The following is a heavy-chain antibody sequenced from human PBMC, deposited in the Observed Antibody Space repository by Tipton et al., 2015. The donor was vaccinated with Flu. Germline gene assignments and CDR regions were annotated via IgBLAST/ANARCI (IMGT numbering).Heavy chain of an antibody. CDR1: GDSISSGNNY. Sequence: TLSLTCTVSGDSISSGNNYWSWIRQPAGKGLEWIGRIYESGSTNYNPPLRSRFTISVDKSKNQISLRLSSVTAADTAVYYCVRETIPGGTLTGSRRGYFDYWGQGTLVTVSS. CDR2: IYESGST. CDR3: VRETIPGGTLTGSRRGYFDY. J-gene: IGHJ4*01. D-gene: IGHD7-27*01. V-gene: IGHV4-61*02.